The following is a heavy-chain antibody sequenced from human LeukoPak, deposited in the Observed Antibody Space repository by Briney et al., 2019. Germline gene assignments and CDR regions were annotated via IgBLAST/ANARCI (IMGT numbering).Heavy chain of an antibody. J-gene: IGHJ4*02. Sequence: GGSLRLSCAASGFTFSSYAMHWVRQAPGKGLEWVAVISYDGSNKYYADSVKGRFTISRDNSKNTLYLQMNSLRAEDTAVYYCARDYYDSSGPVDYRGQGTLVTVSS. CDR2: ISYDGSNK. CDR1: GFTFSSYA. D-gene: IGHD3-22*01. V-gene: IGHV3-30-3*01. CDR3: ARDYYDSSGPVDY.